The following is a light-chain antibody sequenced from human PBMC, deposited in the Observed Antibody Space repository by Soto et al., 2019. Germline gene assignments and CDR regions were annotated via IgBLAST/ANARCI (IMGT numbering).Light chain of an antibody. CDR1: SSDVGSYNL. CDR2: EVS. Sequence: QSVLTQPASVSGSPGQSITISCTGTSSDVGSYNLVSWYQQHPGKAPKLMIYEVSKRPSGVSNRFSGSKSGNTASLTISGLQAEDEADYYCCSYAGSSTEVFGTGTKVT. V-gene: IGLV2-23*02. CDR3: CSYAGSSTEV. J-gene: IGLJ1*01.